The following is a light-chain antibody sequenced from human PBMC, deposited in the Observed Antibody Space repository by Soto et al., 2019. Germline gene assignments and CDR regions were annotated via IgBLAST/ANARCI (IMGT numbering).Light chain of an antibody. J-gene: IGKJ1*01. CDR1: QSVNQK. V-gene: IGKV3-20*01. CDR3: QQYGSSRWT. Sequence: ENVWTHSPGTMSVAPLARPTIXCRASQSVNQKLGWYQQKPGQAPRLLIYGTSSRATGIPDRFSGSGSGTDFTLTISRLEPEDFAVYYCQQYGSSRWTSGQGTKVDIK. CDR2: GTS.